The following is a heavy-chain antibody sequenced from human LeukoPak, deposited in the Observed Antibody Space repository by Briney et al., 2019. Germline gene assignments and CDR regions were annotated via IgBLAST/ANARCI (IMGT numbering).Heavy chain of an antibody. V-gene: IGHV3-21*01. CDR1: GFTFSSYS. J-gene: IGHJ3*02. CDR3: ARIKTDYDSSGYYYSDDAFDI. Sequence: GGSLRLSCAAFGFTFSSYSMNWVRQAPGKGLEWVSSISSSSSYIYYADSVKGRFTISRDNAKNSLYLQMNSLRAEDTAVYYCARIKTDYDSSGYYYSDDAFDIWGQGTMVTVSS. CDR2: ISSSSSYI. D-gene: IGHD3-22*01.